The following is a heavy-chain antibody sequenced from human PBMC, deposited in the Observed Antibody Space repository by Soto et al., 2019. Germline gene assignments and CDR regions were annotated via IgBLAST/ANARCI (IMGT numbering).Heavy chain of an antibody. V-gene: IGHV1-69*01. D-gene: IGHD3-22*01. Sequence: QVQLVQSGAEVKKPGSSVKVSCKASGGTFSSYAISWVRQAPGQGLEWMGGIIPIFGTANYAQKFQGRVTITADESTRTAYMELSSLRSEDTAVYYCARIVVVIKSVYYYGMDVWGQGTTVTVSS. CDR1: GGTFSSYA. CDR3: ARIVVVIKSVYYYGMDV. J-gene: IGHJ6*02. CDR2: IIPIFGTA.